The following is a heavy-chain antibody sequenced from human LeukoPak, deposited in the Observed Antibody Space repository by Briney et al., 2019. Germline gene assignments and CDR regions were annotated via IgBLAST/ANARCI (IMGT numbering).Heavy chain of an antibody. J-gene: IGHJ4*02. V-gene: IGHV4-34*01. Sequence: PSETLSLTCAVYGGSFSGYYWSWIRQPPGKGLEWIEEINHSGSTNYNPSLKSRVTISVDTSKNQSSLKLSSVTAADTAVYYCARGLGYYDSSGYYYWGQGTLVTVSS. CDR3: ARGLGYYDSSGYYY. D-gene: IGHD3-22*01. CDR1: GGSFSGYY. CDR2: INHSGST.